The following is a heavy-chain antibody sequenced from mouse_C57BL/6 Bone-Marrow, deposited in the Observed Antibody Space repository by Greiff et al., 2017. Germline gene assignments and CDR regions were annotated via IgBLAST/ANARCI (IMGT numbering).Heavy chain of an antibody. CDR3: ARYDGYYWFAY. CDR2: IPPNSGST. Sequence: QVQLKQPGAELVKPGASVKLSCKASGYTFTSYWMHWVKQRPGQGLEWIGMIPPNSGSTNYNEKFKSKATLTVDKSSSTAYMQLSSLTSEDSAVYYWARYDGYYWFAYWGQGNLVTVSA. CDR1: GYTFTSYW. V-gene: IGHV1-64*01. J-gene: IGHJ3*01. D-gene: IGHD2-3*01.